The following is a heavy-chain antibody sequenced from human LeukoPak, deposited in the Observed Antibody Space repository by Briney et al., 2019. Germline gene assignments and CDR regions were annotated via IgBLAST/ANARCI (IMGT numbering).Heavy chain of an antibody. J-gene: IGHJ4*02. Sequence: GSLRLSCAASGFSFSTYSMNWVRQPPGKGLEWIGEINHSGSTNYNPSLKSRVTISVDTSKNQFSLKLSSVTAADTAVYYCARGYYDFWRLFDYWGQGTLVTVSS. CDR2: INHSGST. CDR3: ARGYYDFWRLFDY. CDR1: GFSFSTYS. V-gene: IGHV4-34*01. D-gene: IGHD3-3*01.